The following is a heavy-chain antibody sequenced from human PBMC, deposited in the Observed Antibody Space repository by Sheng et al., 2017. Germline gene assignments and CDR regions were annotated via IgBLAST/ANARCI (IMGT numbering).Heavy chain of an antibody. D-gene: IGHD3-10*01. Sequence: EVQLVESGGGLVQPGGTLRLSCAASGFTMSTFAMNWIRQAPGKGLEWVSGISGSGGRTHYADSVKGRFVVSRDNSKNTVYLQMNSLRAEDTAVYFCAKGNYGSGSHYNPRGYWGQGTHVTVSS. CDR2: ISGSGGRT. J-gene: IGHJ4*02. CDR3: AKGNYGSGSHYNPRGY. V-gene: IGHV3-23*04. CDR1: GFTMSTFA.